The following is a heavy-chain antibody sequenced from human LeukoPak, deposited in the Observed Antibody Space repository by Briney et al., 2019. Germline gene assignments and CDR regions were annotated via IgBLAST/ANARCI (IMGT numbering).Heavy chain of an antibody. CDR1: GFTFSGYS. CDR2: ISSSSGNI. Sequence: PGGSLRLSCVASGFTFSGYSMNWVRQVPGKGLEWISYISSSSGNIFYADSVKGRFTISRDNAKNSLYLQMNSLRAEDTAMYYCARDPDTAGSYYDYWGQGALVTVSS. J-gene: IGHJ4*02. D-gene: IGHD3-10*01. CDR3: ARDPDTAGSYYDY. V-gene: IGHV3-48*04.